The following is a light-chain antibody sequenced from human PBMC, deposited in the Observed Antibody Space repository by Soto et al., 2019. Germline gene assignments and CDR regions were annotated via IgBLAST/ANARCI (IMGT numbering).Light chain of an antibody. Sequence: IVLTQSPAILSLSPGESASLSCRASQSVSDYLAWYQQKPGQAPRLFIYDVSKRATGIPARFSGSGSGTDFTLTISCLDPEDYAFYFCQQRYDWPWTFGLGTKVEI. CDR1: QSVSDY. CDR2: DVS. J-gene: IGKJ1*01. CDR3: QQRYDWPWT. V-gene: IGKV3-11*01.